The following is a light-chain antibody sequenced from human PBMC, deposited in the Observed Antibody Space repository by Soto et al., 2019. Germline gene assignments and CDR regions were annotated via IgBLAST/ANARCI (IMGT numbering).Light chain of an antibody. CDR1: QSLLYSSNNKNY. J-gene: IGKJ2*03. Sequence: DIVMTQSPDSLAVSLGERATINCKSSQSLLYSSNNKNYLAWYQQKPGQPPKLLIYWASTQESGVPDRFSGSGSGTDFTLTISSLQAEDVAVYYCQQFHSTAYSFGHGTKLEIK. V-gene: IGKV4-1*01. CDR2: WAS. CDR3: QQFHSTAYS.